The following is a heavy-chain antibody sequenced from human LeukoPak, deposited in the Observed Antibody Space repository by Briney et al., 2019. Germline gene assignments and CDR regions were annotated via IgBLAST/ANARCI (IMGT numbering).Heavy chain of an antibody. CDR2: IWYDRGKK. J-gene: IGHJ4*02. Sequence: QTGGSLRLSCAASGFSFSDYGMHWVRQAPGKGLEWVAVIWYDRGKKFYADSVEGRFIISSDNSKNTLFLQMNSLRDEDTAVYYCAKGDNYKPLYFDNWGQGALVIVSA. CDR1: GFSFSDYG. D-gene: IGHD3-10*01. CDR3: AKGDNYKPLYFDN. V-gene: IGHV3-33*06.